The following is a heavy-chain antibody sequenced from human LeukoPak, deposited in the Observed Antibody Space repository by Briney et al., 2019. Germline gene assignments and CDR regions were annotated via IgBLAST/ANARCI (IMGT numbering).Heavy chain of an antibody. Sequence: SETLSLTCTVSGGSISSYYWSWIRQPPGKGLEWIGYIYYSGSTNYNPSLKSRVTISVDTSKNQFSLKLSSVTAADTAVYYCARGTAPSHLDYWGQGTLVTVSS. CDR1: GGSISSYY. J-gene: IGHJ4*02. CDR2: IYYSGST. V-gene: IGHV4-59*01. CDR3: ARGTAPSHLDY. D-gene: IGHD2-2*01.